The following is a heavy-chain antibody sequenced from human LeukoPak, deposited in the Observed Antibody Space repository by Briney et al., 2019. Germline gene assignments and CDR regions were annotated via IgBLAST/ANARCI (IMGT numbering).Heavy chain of an antibody. Sequence: PSETLSLTCAVSGGSISSSNWWSWVRQPPGKGLEWIGEIYHSGSTNYNPSLKSRVTISVDKSKNQFSLKLSSVTAADTAVYYCARDVHNPSSGWTGEGFDPWGQGTLVTVSS. D-gene: IGHD6-19*01. V-gene: IGHV4-4*02. J-gene: IGHJ5*02. CDR3: ARDVHNPSSGWTGEGFDP. CDR1: GGSISSSNW. CDR2: IYHSGST.